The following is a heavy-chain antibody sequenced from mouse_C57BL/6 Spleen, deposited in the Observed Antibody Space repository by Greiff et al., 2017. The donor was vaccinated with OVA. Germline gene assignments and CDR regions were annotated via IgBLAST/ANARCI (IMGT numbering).Heavy chain of an antibody. Sequence: QVQLQQSGPELVKPGASVKISCKASGYAFSSSWMNWVKQRPGKGLEWIGRIYPGDGDTNYNGKFKGRATLTADKSSSTAYMQLSSLTSEDSAVYFCARSPIYYYGSSYDWYFDVWGTGTTVTVSS. V-gene: IGHV1-82*01. D-gene: IGHD1-1*01. CDR2: IYPGDGDT. CDR3: ARSPIYYYGSSYDWYFDV. J-gene: IGHJ1*03. CDR1: GYAFSSSW.